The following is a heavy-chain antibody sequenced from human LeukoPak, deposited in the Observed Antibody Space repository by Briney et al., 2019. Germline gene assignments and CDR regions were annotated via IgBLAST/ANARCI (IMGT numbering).Heavy chain of an antibody. CDR2: IKQDGSEK. V-gene: IGHV3-7*01. J-gene: IGHJ6*03. D-gene: IGHD3-10*01. Sequence: AGGSLRLSCAASGFTFNNYWMNWVRQAPGKGLEWVANIKQDGSEKYYVDSVKGRFTISRDNAKNSLYLQMNSLRAEDTAVYYCARVTMVRGVIYYYYYYMDVWGKGTTVTISS. CDR3: ARVTMVRGVIYYYYYYMDV. CDR1: GFTFNNYW.